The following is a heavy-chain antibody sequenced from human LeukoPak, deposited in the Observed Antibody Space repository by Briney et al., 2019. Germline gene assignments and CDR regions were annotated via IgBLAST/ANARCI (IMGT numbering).Heavy chain of an antibody. CDR1: GFTFSSYA. Sequence: GRSLRLSCAASGFTFSSYAMHWVRQAPGKGLEWVAVISYDGSNKYYADSVKGRFTISRDNSKNTLYPQMNSLRAEDTAVYYCARSSSWYETRLDYWGQGTLVTVSS. CDR3: ARSSSWYETRLDY. D-gene: IGHD6-13*01. V-gene: IGHV3-30*14. J-gene: IGHJ4*02. CDR2: ISYDGSNK.